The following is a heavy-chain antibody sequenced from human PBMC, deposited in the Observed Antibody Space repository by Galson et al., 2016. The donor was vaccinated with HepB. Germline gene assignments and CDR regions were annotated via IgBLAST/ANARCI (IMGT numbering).Heavy chain of an antibody. CDR2: ISTGSTTI. V-gene: IGHV3-48*02. CDR3: ARGLWFGLGRKYGMDV. Sequence: SLRLSCAASGFSISSYSMNWVRQAPGKGLEWVSYISTGSTTIYYADSVKGRFTISRDNAKNSLFLQMKSLRDEDTAVYYCARGLWFGLGRKYGMDVWGQGTTVTVSS. D-gene: IGHD3-10*01. J-gene: IGHJ6*02. CDR1: GFSISSYS.